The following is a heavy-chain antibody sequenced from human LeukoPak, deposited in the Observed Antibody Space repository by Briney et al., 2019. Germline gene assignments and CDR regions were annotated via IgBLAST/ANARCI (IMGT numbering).Heavy chain of an antibody. CDR3: AAVQVGATSVPG. V-gene: IGHV1-58*02. CDR2: IVVGSGNT. J-gene: IGHJ4*02. CDR1: GFTFTSSA. Sequence: GASVKVSCKASGFTFTSSAMQWVRQARGQRLEWIGWIVVGSGNTNYAQKFQERVTITRDMSTSTAYMELSSLRSEDTAVYYRAAVQVGATSVPGWGQGTLVTVSS. D-gene: IGHD1-26*01.